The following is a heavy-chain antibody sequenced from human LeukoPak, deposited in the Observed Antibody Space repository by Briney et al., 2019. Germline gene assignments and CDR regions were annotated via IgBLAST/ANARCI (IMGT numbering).Heavy chain of an antibody. Sequence: ASVKVSCKASGYTSTNYYMHWVRQAPGQGLEWMGIIDPSGGSTSYAQKFQGRVTMTRDTSTSTVYMELSSLRSGDTAVYYCARLSQQTFDIWGQGTLVTVS. CDR2: IDPSGGST. J-gene: IGHJ3*02. V-gene: IGHV1-46*01. CDR3: ARLSQQTFDI. CDR1: GYTSTNYY.